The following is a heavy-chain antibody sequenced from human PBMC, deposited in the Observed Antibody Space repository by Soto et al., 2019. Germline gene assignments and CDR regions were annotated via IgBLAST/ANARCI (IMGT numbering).Heavy chain of an antibody. CDR1: GFTFSSYG. J-gene: IGHJ6*03. V-gene: IGHV3-30*18. D-gene: IGHD6-13*01. CDR2: ISYDGSNK. Sequence: QVQLVESGGGVVQPGRSLRLSCAASGFTFSSYGMHWVRQAPGKGLEWVAVISYDGSNKYYADSVEGRFTISRDNSKNTLYLQMNSLRAEDTAVYYCAKDFEQQLSDYYYYMDVWGKGTTVTVSS. CDR3: AKDFEQQLSDYYYYMDV.